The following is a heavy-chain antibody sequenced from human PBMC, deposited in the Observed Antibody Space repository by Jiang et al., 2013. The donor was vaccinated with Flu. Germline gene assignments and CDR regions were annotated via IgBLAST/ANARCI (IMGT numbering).Heavy chain of an antibody. CDR2: IYYSGST. V-gene: IGHV4-59*01. CDR3: ATLPLNRRDGYNLGY. J-gene: IGHJ4*02. D-gene: IGHD5-24*01. Sequence: SGPGLVKPSETLSLTCTVSGGSISSYYWSWIRQPPGKGLEWIGYIYYSGSTNYNPSLKSRVTISVDTSKNQFSLKLSSVTAADTAVYYCATLPLNRRDGYNLGYWGQGTLVTVSS. CDR1: GGSISSYY.